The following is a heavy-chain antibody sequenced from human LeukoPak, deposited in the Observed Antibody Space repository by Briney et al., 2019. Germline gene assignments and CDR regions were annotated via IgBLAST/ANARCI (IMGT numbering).Heavy chain of an antibody. V-gene: IGHV3-48*01. Sequence: PGGSLRLSCAASGFTFSSYSMNWVRQAPGKGLEWVSYISSSSSTIYYADSVKGRFTISRDNAKNSLYLQMNSLRAEDTAVYYCAREGLLWFGEFSRSDYWGQGTLVTVSS. CDR2: ISSSSSTI. J-gene: IGHJ4*02. CDR1: GFTFSSYS. CDR3: AREGLLWFGEFSRSDY. D-gene: IGHD3-10*01.